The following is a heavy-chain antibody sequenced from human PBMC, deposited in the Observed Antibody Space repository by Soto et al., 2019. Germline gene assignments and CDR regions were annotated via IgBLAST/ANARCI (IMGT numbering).Heavy chain of an antibody. CDR2: IKSSGTGGTT. J-gene: IGHJ3*02. Sequence: EVQLVESGGGLVKPGGSLRLSCAASGFTFKDAWMSWLRQARGKGLEWVGHIKSSGTGGTTHYAAPGKGSFSISKDDSEGPSYRQMKSMNTVDTAMYFSACQVDIWGQGTWVIVSS. CDR3: ACQVDI. V-gene: IGHV3-15*01. D-gene: IGHD2-15*01. CDR1: GFTFKDAW.